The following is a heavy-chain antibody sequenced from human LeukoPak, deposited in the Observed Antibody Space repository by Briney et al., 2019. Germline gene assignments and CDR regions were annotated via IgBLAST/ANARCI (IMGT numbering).Heavy chain of an antibody. J-gene: IGHJ4*02. CDR3: ARGWGTTVTTALFDY. D-gene: IGHD4-17*01. V-gene: IGHV4-31*03. CDR2: IYYTGST. Sequence: SETLSLTCTVSGGSISSGGYYWSWIRQHPGKGREWVGYIYYTGSTYYNPSLKSRVTISVDTSKNQFSLKLSSVTAADTAVYYCARGWGTTVTTALFDYWGQGTLVTVSS. CDR1: GGSISSGGYY.